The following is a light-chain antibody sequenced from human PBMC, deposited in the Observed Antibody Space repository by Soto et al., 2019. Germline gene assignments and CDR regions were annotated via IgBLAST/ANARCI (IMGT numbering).Light chain of an antibody. J-gene: IGKJ5*01. CDR2: DAS. CDR1: QSVSSY. CDR3: QQRSSWPRIT. V-gene: IGKV3-11*01. Sequence: EIVLTQSPATLSLSPGERATLSCRCSQSVSSYLAWYQQKPGQAPRLLIYDASNRATGIPARFSGSGSGTDFTLTISSLEPEDFAVYYCQQRSSWPRITLGQGTRLEIK.